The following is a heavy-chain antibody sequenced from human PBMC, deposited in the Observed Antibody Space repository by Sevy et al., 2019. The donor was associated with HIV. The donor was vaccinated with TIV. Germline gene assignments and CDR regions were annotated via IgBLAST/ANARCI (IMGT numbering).Heavy chain of an antibody. J-gene: IGHJ4*02. D-gene: IGHD2-21*02. CDR3: ARESGSDWYLDY. CDR1: GFIFSRYG. V-gene: IGHV3-33*01. Sequence: GGSLRLSCKASGFIFSRYGVHWVRQAPGKGLEWVASIFNDGKTKYYGDPVKGRFTISRDDSKITLYLQMDSLRAEDTAVYYCARESGSDWYLDYWGQGTLVTVSS. CDR2: IFNDGKTK.